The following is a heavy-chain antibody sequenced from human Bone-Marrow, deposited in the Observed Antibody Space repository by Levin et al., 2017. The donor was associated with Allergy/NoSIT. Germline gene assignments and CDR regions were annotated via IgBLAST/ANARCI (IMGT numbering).Heavy chain of an antibody. Sequence: GESLKISCKASGYTFTGYYMHWVRQAPGQGLEWMGRINPNSGGTNYAQKFQGRVTMTRDTSISTAYMELSRLRSDDTAVYYCARDPSLYCSSTSCYAPPYYYYYYMDVWGKGTTVTVSS. CDR1: GYTFTGYY. D-gene: IGHD2-2*01. V-gene: IGHV1-2*06. J-gene: IGHJ6*03. CDR2: INPNSGGT. CDR3: ARDPSLYCSSTSCYAPPYYYYYYMDV.